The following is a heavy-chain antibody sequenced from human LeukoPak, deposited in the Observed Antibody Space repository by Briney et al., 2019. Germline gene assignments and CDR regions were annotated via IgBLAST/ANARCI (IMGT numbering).Heavy chain of an antibody. J-gene: IGHJ4*02. CDR3: ARARNPDYDSSGYPSTH. CDR1: GYTFTSYC. V-gene: IGHV1-18*01. D-gene: IGHD3-22*01. CDR2: ISAYNGNT. Sequence: ASVKVFCKASGYTFTSYCIICVRQAPGQGFEWMGWISAYNGNTNYAQKLQGRVTMTTDTSTSTAYMELRSLRSDDTAVYYCARARNPDYDSSGYPSTHWGQGTLVTVSS.